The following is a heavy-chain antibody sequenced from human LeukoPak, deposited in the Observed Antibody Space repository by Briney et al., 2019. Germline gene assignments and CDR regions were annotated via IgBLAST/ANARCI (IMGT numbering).Heavy chain of an antibody. J-gene: IGHJ4*02. CDR1: GFTFSSYA. CDR3: AKAPYIAAAGTHLDY. Sequence: GGSLRLSCAASGFTFSSYAMSWVRQAPGKGLEWVSAISGSGGSTYYADSVKGRFTISRDNSKNTLYLRMNSLRAEDTAVYYCAKAPYIAAAGTHLDYWGQGTLVTVSS. D-gene: IGHD6-13*01. CDR2: ISGSGGST. V-gene: IGHV3-23*01.